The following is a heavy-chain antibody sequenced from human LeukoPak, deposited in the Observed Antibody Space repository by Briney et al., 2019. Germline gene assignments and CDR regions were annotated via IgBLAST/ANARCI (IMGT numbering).Heavy chain of an antibody. Sequence: ASVKVSCKASGGTFSSYAISWVRQAPGQGLEWMGWINPNSGGTNYAQKFQGWVTMTRDTSISTAFMELSRLRSDDTAVYYCARDTIIAAVRAAYYGMDVWGQGTTVTVSS. CDR3: ARDTIIAAVRAAYYGMDV. V-gene: IGHV1-2*04. D-gene: IGHD6-13*01. CDR1: GGTFSSYA. J-gene: IGHJ6*02. CDR2: INPNSGGT.